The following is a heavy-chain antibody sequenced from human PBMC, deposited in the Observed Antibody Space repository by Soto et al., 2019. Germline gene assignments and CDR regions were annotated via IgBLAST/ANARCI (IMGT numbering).Heavy chain of an antibody. CDR2: MNPNSGNT. CDR1: GYTFTSYD. Sequence: QVQLVQSGAEVKKPGASVKVSCKASGYTFTSYDINWVRQATGQGLEWMGWMNPNSGNTGYAQKFQGRVTMTRNTSISTAYMELSSLRSEDTAVYYCARGGGPITIFGVVIIGPPNNWFDPWGQGTLVTVSS. J-gene: IGHJ5*02. CDR3: ARGGGPITIFGVVIIGPPNNWFDP. V-gene: IGHV1-8*01. D-gene: IGHD3-3*01.